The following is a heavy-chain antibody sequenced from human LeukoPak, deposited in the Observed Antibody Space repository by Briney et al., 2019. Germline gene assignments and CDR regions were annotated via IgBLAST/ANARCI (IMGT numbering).Heavy chain of an antibody. V-gene: IGHV4-59*12. D-gene: IGHD3-3*01. CDR2: IYYSGST. CDR1: GGPINSYY. J-gene: IGHJ4*02. Sequence: SETLTLTCTVSGGPINSYYWSWLRQPPGKGLKWFGYIYYSGSTNYNPYLKSRVTISLDTSKNQFSLKLNSVTAADTAVYYCAREGGFYRPLDYSGQGTLVTVSS. CDR3: AREGGFYRPLDY.